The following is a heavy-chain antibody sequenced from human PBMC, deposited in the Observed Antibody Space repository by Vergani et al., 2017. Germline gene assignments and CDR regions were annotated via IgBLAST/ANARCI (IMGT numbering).Heavy chain of an antibody. CDR2: ISWNSGSI. D-gene: IGHD6-6*01. CDR1: GFTFDDYA. CDR3: AKDGGSSSTDY. V-gene: IGHV3-9*01. Sequence: EVQLVESGGGLVQPGRSLRLSCAASGFTFDDYAMHWVRQAPGKGLEWVSGISWNSGSIGYADSVKGRFTISRDNAKNSLYLQMNSLRAEDTALYYCAKDGGSSSTDYWGQGTLVTVSS. J-gene: IGHJ4*02.